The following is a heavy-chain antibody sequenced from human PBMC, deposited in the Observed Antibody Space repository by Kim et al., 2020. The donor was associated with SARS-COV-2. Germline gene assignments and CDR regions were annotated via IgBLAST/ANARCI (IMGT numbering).Heavy chain of an antibody. J-gene: IGHJ4*02. Sequence: GGSLRLSCAASGPTFRDYAMAWVRQAPGKGLEWVSAISGSGARTHYAVSVEGSFIMSRDNSEKKVFLQMSPSRVEDTAVYFCARGGKYNWNLFDYWGQGAPVTVSS. CDR1: GPTFRDYA. CDR3: ARGGKYNWNLFDY. V-gene: IGHV3-23*01. D-gene: IGHD1-20*01. CDR2: ISGSGART.